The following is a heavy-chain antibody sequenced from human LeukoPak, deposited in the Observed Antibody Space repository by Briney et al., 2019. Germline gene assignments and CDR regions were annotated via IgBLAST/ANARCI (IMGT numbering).Heavy chain of an antibody. J-gene: IGHJ4*02. CDR2: ISAYNGNT. CDR3: ARSRDIVVVVAALDFDY. CDR1: GYTFTSYG. Sequence: ASVKVSCKASGYTFTSYGISWVRQAPGQGLEWMGWISAYNGNTNYAQKLQGRVTMTTDTSTSTAYMELRSLRSDDTAVYYCARSRDIVVVVAALDFDYWGQGALVTASS. D-gene: IGHD2-15*01. V-gene: IGHV1-18*01.